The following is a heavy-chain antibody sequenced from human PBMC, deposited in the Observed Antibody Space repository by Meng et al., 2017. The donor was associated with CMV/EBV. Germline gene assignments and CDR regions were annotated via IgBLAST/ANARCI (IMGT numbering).Heavy chain of an antibody. J-gene: IGHJ3*02. Sequence: GESLKISCAASGFTFSDYYMSWIRQAPGKGLGWVSYISSSGSTIYYADSVKGRFTISRDNAKNSLYLQMNSLRAEDTAVYYCARRPGIAVRSIWGQGTMVTVSS. V-gene: IGHV3-11*01. CDR1: GFTFSDYY. CDR3: ARRPGIAVRSI. D-gene: IGHD6-19*01. CDR2: ISSSGSTI.